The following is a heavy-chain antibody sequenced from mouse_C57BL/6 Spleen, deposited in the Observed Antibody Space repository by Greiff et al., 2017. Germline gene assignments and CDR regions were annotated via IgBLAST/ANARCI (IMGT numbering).Heavy chain of an antibody. CDR3: TTPDGYYVSWFAY. CDR2: IYPGNSDT. V-gene: IGHV1-5*01. J-gene: IGHJ3*01. Sequence: EVHLVESGTVLARPGASVKMSCKTSGYTFTSYWMHWVKQRPGQGLEWIGAIYPGNSDTSYNQKFKGKAKLTAVTSASTAYMELSSLTNEDSAVYYCTTPDGYYVSWFAYWGQGTLVTVSA. CDR1: GYTFTSYW. D-gene: IGHD2-3*01.